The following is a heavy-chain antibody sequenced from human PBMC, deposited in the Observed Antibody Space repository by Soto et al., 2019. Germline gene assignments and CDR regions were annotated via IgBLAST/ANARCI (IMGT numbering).Heavy chain of an antibody. CDR1: GFTLTTYG. CDR2: ISANNGDT. V-gene: IGHV1-18*01. D-gene: IGHD3-3*01. J-gene: IGHJ4*02. Sequence: ASVKVSCKASGFTLTTYGITWVRQAPGQGLEWMGSISANNGDTKHAQKFQGRVTMTTDTSTSTSYMELRSLRSDDTAVYYCAREGFWSGYDYWGQGTLVTVSS. CDR3: AREGFWSGYDY.